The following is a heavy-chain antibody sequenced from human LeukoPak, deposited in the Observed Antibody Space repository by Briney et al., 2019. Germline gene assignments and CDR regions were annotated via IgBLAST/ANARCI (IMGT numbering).Heavy chain of an antibody. CDR2: IYGGGST. CDR3: ARGSPYHSLYYGLDV. V-gene: IGHV3-53*01. CDR1: GFTVSSNY. J-gene: IGHJ6*04. D-gene: IGHD2-21*01. Sequence: GGSLRLSCAASGFTVSSNYMTWVRQAPGKGLEWVSVIYGGGSTYYADSVKGRFTISRDNSKNTLYLRMNSLRAEDTAVYYCARGSPYHSLYYGLDVWGEGTTVTVSS.